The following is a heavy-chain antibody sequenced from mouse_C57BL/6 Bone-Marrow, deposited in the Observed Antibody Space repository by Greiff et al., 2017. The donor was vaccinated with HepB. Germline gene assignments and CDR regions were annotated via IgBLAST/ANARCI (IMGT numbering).Heavy chain of an antibody. CDR1: GYAFTNYL. CDR3: ARVGTLDY. D-gene: IGHD1-1*01. CDR2: INPGSGGT. V-gene: IGHV1-54*01. Sequence: VQLQQSGAELVRPGTSVKVSCKASGYAFTNYLIEWVKQRPGQGLEWIGVINPGSGGTNYNEKFKGKATLTADKSSSTAYMQLSSLTSEYSAVYFCARVGTLDYWGQGTTLTVSS. J-gene: IGHJ2*01.